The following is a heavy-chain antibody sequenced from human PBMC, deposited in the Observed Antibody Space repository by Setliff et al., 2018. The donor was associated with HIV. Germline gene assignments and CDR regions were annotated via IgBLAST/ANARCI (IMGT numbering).Heavy chain of an antibody. D-gene: IGHD5-18*01. J-gene: IGHJ5*02. V-gene: IGHV4-61*02. CDR3: ARENVRYNDGYVRWFDP. CDR2: IYTSGST. Sequence: SETLSLTCTVSGGSISSGSYFWTWIRQPAEKRLEWIGRIYTSGSTNYNPSLKSRVTISVDTSKNQFSLRLNSVTAADTAVYYCARENVRYNDGYVRWFDPLGQGTLVTVSS. CDR1: GGSISSGSYF.